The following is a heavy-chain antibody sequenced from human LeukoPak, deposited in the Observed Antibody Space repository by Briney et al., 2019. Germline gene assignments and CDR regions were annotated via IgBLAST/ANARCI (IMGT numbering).Heavy chain of an antibody. D-gene: IGHD2-2*01. CDR1: GFTFSDYY. J-gene: IGHJ4*02. V-gene: IGHV3-11*06. CDR3: ARSCSSTSCPFDY. Sequence: GGSLRLSCAASGFTFSDYYMSWLRQAPGKGLEWVSYISSSSSYTNYADSVKGRFTISRDNAKNSLYLQMNSLRAEDTAVYYCARSCSSTSCPFDYWGQGTLVTVSS. CDR2: ISSSSSYT.